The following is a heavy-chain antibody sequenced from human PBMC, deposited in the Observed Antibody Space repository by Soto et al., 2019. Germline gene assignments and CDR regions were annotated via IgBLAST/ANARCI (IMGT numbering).Heavy chain of an antibody. J-gene: IGHJ6*02. CDR3: AKDLQSYGDYDYYCYGMDV. CDR2: ISYDGTNK. V-gene: IGHV3-30*18. CDR1: GFTFSTYG. D-gene: IGHD4-17*01. Sequence: QVQLVESGGGEVQPGRSLTISCAASGFTFSTYGMHWVRQTPGKGLEWVAVISYDGTNKFYSDSVKGRFTISRDNFKNTLTQQMKSLRADDTAVYSCAKDLQSYGDYDYYCYGMDVWGLGTRVTVSS.